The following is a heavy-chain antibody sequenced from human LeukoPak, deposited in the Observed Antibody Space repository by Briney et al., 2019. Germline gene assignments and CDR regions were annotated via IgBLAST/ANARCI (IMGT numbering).Heavy chain of an antibody. J-gene: IGHJ4*02. CDR3: ARLFMESENYFDY. D-gene: IGHD3-3*01. V-gene: IGHV3-30-3*01. Sequence: PGRSLRLSCAASGFTFSSYAMHWVRQAPGKGLEWVAVISYDGSNKYYADSVKGRFTISRDNSKNTLYLQMNSLRAGDTAVYYCARLFMESENYFDYWGQGTLVTVSS. CDR1: GFTFSSYA. CDR2: ISYDGSNK.